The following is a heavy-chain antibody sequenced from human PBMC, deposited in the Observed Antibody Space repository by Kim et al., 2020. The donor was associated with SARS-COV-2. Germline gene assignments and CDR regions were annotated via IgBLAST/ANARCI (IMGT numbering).Heavy chain of an antibody. D-gene: IGHD2-2*01. V-gene: IGHV1-2*02. Sequence: ASVKVSCKASGYTFTGYYMHWVRQAPGQGLEWMGWINPNSGGTNYAQKFQGRVTMTRDTSISTAYMELSRLRSDDTAVYYCASEPGYCSSTSCYARIHYGMDVWGQGTTVTVSS. J-gene: IGHJ6*02. CDR3: ASEPGYCSSTSCYARIHYGMDV. CDR2: INPNSGGT. CDR1: GYTFTGYY.